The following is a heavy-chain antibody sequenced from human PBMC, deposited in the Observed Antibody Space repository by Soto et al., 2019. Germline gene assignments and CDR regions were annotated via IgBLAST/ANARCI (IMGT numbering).Heavy chain of an antibody. V-gene: IGHV3-23*01. CDR3: ADPVPAPTHYGYYDMDV. D-gene: IGHD2-2*01. Sequence: EVQLLESGGGLVQPGGSLRLSCVASGFTFSYYTMSWVRQAPGKGLEWVSGISNSGDTIYYADSVKGRFTISRDNFTKTLYLQMTSRRADDTAVFYGADPVPAPTHYGYYDMDVWGQGTTVTVSS. CDR1: GFTFSYYT. CDR2: ISNSGDTI. J-gene: IGHJ6*02.